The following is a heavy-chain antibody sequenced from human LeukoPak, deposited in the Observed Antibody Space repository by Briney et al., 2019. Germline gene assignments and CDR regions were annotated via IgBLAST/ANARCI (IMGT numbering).Heavy chain of an antibody. CDR3: ARSGGPGTYHQLRYNWFDP. D-gene: IGHD3-10*01. Sequence: GGSLRLSCAASGFTLSDYHMNWVRQAPGKGLEWLSSITSNSHYIYYAGAVRGRFTISRDNAKNSLYLQMNSLRGEDTAVYYCARSGGPGTYHQLRYNWFDPWGQGTLVTVSS. V-gene: IGHV3-21*01. CDR2: ITSNSHYI. J-gene: IGHJ5*02. CDR1: GFTLSDYH.